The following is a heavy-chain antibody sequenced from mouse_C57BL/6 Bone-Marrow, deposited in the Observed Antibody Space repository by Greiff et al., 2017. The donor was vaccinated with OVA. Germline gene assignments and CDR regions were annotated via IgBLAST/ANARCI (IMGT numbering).Heavy chain of an antibody. CDR2: IDPSDSYT. CDR1: GYTFTSYW. D-gene: IGHD2-13*01. V-gene: IGHV1-69*01. CDR3: AREGLDY. J-gene: IGHJ2*01. Sequence: QVQLQQPGAELVMPGASVKLSCKASGYTFTSYWMHWVKQRPGQGLEWIGEIDPSDSYTNYNQKFKGQSTLTVDKSSSTAYMQLSSLTSEDSAVYYCAREGLDYWGQGTTLTVSS.